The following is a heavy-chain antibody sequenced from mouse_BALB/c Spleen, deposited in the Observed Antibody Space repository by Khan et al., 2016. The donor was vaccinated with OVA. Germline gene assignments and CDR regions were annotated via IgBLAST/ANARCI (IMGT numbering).Heavy chain of an antibody. V-gene: IGHV1-4*01. CDR3: ARKSTRASY. D-gene: IGHD3-1*01. Sequence: QVQLQQSGAELVKPGASVKMSCKASGYTFTSYTMHWVKQRPGQGLEWIGYINPSSGYTKYNQKFKDKATLTADKSSSPAYMQLSSLTSEDSAVYYCARKSTRASYWGQGTTLTVSS. CDR1: GYTFTSYT. J-gene: IGHJ2*01. CDR2: INPSSGYT.